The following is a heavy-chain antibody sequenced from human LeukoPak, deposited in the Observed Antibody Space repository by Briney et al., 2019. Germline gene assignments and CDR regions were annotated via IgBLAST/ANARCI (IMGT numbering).Heavy chain of an antibody. Sequence: GGSLRLSCAASGFTFSSYEMNWVRQAPGKGLEWVSYISSSGSTIYYADSVKGRFTISRDNSKNTLYLQMNSLRAEDTAVYYCAKDRGNDDMDVWGKGTTVTVSS. CDR1: GFTFSSYE. J-gene: IGHJ6*04. V-gene: IGHV3-48*03. CDR2: ISSSGSTI. CDR3: AKDRGNDDMDV.